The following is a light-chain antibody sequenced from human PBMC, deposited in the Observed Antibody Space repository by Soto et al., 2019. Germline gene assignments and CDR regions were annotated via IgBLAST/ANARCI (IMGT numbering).Light chain of an antibody. Sequence: EIVLTQSPGTLSLSPGERATLSCRASQSVSNNYLAWYQQKPGQAPRLLIYGASGRPTGIPDRFSGSGSGTDCILTIRRLEPEDFVVYYCQQYGSSPRTFGQGTKVEIK. CDR3: QQYGSSPRT. J-gene: IGKJ1*01. CDR2: GAS. V-gene: IGKV3-20*01. CDR1: QSVSNNY.